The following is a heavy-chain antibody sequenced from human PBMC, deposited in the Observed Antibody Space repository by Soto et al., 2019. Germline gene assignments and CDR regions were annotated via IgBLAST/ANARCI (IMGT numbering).Heavy chain of an antibody. CDR3: ARGSYYSGWV. Sequence: SXTLSRTWPISGDSVSSTSAAWSWIRQSPSRGLEWLGRTYYRSKWYSDYAVSVKSRITINPDTSKNQFSLQLNSVTPEDTAVYYCARGSYYSGWVWGQGTLVTVSS. CDR2: TYYRSKWYS. CDR1: GDSVSSTSAA. J-gene: IGHJ4*02. D-gene: IGHD6-19*01. V-gene: IGHV6-1*01.